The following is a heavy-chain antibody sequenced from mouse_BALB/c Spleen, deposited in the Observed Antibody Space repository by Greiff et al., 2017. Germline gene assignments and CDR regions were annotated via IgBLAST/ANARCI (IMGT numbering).Heavy chain of an antibody. CDR3: AYDGYYDAMDY. V-gene: IGHV1S81*02. J-gene: IGHJ4*01. CDR2: INPSNGRT. D-gene: IGHD2-3*01. CDR1: GYTFTSYW. Sequence: QVQLQQPGAELVKPGASVKLSCKASGYTFTSYWMHWVKQRPGQGLEWIGEINPSNGRTNYNEKFKSKATLTVDKSSSTAYMQLSSLTSEDSAVYYCAYDGYYDAMDYWGQGTSVTVSS.